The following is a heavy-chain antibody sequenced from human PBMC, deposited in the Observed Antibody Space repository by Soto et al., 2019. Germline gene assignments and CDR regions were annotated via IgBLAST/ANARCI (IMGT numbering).Heavy chain of an antibody. D-gene: IGHD6-13*01. CDR3: AKDLRSSSWYWGDYFDY. V-gene: IGHV3-30*18. CDR2: ISYDGSNK. J-gene: IGHJ4*02. CDR1: GFTFSSYG. Sequence: GGSLRLSCAASGFTFSSYGMHWVRQAPGKGLEWVAVISYDGSNKYYADSVKGRFTISRDNSKNTLYLQMNSLRAEDTAVYYCAKDLRSSSWYWGDYFDYWGQGTLVTVSS.